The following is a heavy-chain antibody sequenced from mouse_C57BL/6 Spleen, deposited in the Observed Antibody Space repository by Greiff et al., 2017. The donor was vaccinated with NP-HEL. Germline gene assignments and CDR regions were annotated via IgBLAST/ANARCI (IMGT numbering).Heavy chain of an antibody. CDR3: ARSRPRVYYFDY. CDR1: GYAFSSYW. V-gene: IGHV1-80*01. Sequence: VQLRQSGAELVKPGASVKISCKASGYAFSSYWMNWVKQRPGKGLEWIGQIYPGDGDTNYNGKFKGKATLTADKSSSTAYMQLSSLTSEDSAVYFCARSRPRVYYFDYWGQGTTLTVSS. CDR2: IYPGDGDT. J-gene: IGHJ2*01.